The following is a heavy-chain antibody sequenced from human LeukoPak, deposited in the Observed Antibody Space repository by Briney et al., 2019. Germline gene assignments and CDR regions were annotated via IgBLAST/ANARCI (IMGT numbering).Heavy chain of an antibody. CDR2: INPNSGGT. CDR1: GYTFTVYY. V-gene: IGHV1-2*02. Sequence: ASVKVSCKSSGYTFTVYYMHWVRQAPGQGLEWMGWINPNSGGTNYAQNFQGRVTMTRDTSISTAYMELSRLRSDDTAVYYCARDGNWGSLRGAFDIWGQGTMVTVSS. D-gene: IGHD7-27*01. J-gene: IGHJ3*02. CDR3: ARDGNWGSLRGAFDI.